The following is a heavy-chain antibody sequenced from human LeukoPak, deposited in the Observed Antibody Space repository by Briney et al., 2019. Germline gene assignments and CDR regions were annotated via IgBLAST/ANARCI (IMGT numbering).Heavy chain of an antibody. CDR3: AKDPNGDYVGGFDI. CDR2: IKTYNGNA. D-gene: IGHD4-17*01. J-gene: IGHJ3*02. Sequence: ASVKVSCKASGYTFSSYGISWVRQAPGQGLEWMGWIKTYNGNANNAQQFQGRGTMPPDTSTRPVYMELRGLRSDDTALYYCAKDPNGDYVGGFDIWGQGTMVTVSS. CDR1: GYTFSSYG. V-gene: IGHV1-18*01.